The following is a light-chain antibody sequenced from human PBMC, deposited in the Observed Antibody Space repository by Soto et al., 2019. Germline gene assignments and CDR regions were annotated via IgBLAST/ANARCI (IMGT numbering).Light chain of an antibody. J-gene: IGLJ1*01. V-gene: IGLV2-14*01. CDR3: SSYTSSRTYV. Sequence: QSALTQPASVSAAPGQSITIYCTETNSDIGTLNSVSWYQQFPGKAPKLMIFGVSVRPSGVSTRFSGSKFGNTAFLYISGLQAEDEADYYCSSYTSSRTYVFGSGTKLTVL. CDR1: NSDIGTLNS. CDR2: GVS.